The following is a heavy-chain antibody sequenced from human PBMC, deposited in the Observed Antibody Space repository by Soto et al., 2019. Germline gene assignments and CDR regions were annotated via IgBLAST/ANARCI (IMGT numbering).Heavy chain of an antibody. Sequence: SVKVSCKASGGTFSSYAISWVRQAPGQGLEWMGGIIPIFGTANYAQKFQGRVTITADESTSTAYMELSSLRSEDTAVYYCARGHSSSPPYYYYGMDVWGHGTTVTVSS. CDR3: ARGHSSSPPYYYYGMDV. CDR2: IIPIFGTA. J-gene: IGHJ6*02. CDR1: GGTFSSYA. D-gene: IGHD6-6*01. V-gene: IGHV1-69*13.